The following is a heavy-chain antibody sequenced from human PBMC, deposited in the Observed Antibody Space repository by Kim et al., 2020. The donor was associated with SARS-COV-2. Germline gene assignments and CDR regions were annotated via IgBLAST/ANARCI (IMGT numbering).Heavy chain of an antibody. V-gene: IGHV1-46*01. D-gene: IGHD3-16*02. J-gene: IGHJ4*02. CDR3: ARSLGELSFRYFDY. Sequence: AQKFQGRVTMTRDTSTSTVYMELSSLRSEDTAVYYCARSLGELSFRYFDYWGQGTLVTVSS.